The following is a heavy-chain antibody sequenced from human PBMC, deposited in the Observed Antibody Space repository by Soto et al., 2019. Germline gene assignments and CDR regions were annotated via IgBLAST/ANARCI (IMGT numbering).Heavy chain of an antibody. CDR2: IGGSGRTT. Sequence: EVQLLESGGGLVQPGGSLSLSCAASAFTFNNYAMSWVRQAPGKGLEWVSGIGGSGRTTYYADSVKGRFTISRDNSNKTLFLQMNRLRAEDTGVYYCAKSRYSDSSGDFYDYWGQGTLVTVSS. CDR3: AKSRYSDSSGDFYDY. V-gene: IGHV3-23*01. D-gene: IGHD3-22*01. CDR1: AFTFNNYA. J-gene: IGHJ4*02.